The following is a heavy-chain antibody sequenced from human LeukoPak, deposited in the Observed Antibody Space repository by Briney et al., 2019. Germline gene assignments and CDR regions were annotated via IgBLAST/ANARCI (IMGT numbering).Heavy chain of an antibody. D-gene: IGHD1-26*01. CDR1: GFTFSDYY. Sequence: PGGSLRLSCAASGFTFSDYYMSWIRQAPGKGLEWVSAIGGSGGTTYYPDSVKGRFTISRDNSRNTLYLQMSGLRAEDTAVYYCAKYGPSGTYLGDYWGPGTLVTVSS. CDR3: AKYGPSGTYLGDY. CDR2: IGGSGGTT. J-gene: IGHJ4*02. V-gene: IGHV3-23*01.